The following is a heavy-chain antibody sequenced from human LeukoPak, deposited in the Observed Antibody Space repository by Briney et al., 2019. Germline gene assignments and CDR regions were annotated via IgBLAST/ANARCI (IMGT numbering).Heavy chain of an antibody. CDR3: ARDEGSAYPFDY. D-gene: IGHD3-22*01. Sequence: SETLSLTCTVSGGSISSSSYYWGWIRQPPGKGLEWIGSIYYSGSTYYNPSLKSRVTLSVDTSKNQFSLNLNSVTAADTAVYFCARDEGSAYPFDYWGQGTLVTVSS. CDR2: IYYSGST. J-gene: IGHJ4*02. V-gene: IGHV4-39*07. CDR1: GGSISSSSYY.